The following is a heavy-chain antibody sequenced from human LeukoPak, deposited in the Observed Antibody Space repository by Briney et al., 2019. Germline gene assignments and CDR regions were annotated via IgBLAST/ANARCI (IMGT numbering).Heavy chain of an antibody. V-gene: IGHV3-23*01. Sequence: GGSLRLSCSAHGFTFSSYAMSWVRQAPGKGLEWVSAISGRDGITSYADSVNGQVTISRDNSKNTLYLQMNSLRAEDTAVYYCAKVLGGCSSTSCANDAFDIWGQGTMVTVSS. CDR2: ISGRDGIT. D-gene: IGHD2-2*01. J-gene: IGHJ3*02. CDR3: AKVLGGCSSTSCANDAFDI. CDR1: GFTFSSYA.